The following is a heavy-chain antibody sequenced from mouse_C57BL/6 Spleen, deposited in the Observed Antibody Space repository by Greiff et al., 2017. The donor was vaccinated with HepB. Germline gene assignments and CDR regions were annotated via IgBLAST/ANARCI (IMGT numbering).Heavy chain of an antibody. V-gene: IGHV1-55*01. D-gene: IGHD1-1*01. CDR2: IYPGSGST. J-gene: IGHJ1*03. CDR3: AGGYYGSSYGYFDV. Sequence: QVQLQQSGAELVKPGASVKMSCKASGYTFTSYWITWVKQRPGQGLEWIGDIYPGSGSTNYNEKFKSKATLTVDTSSSTAYMQLSSLTSEDSAVYYCAGGYYGSSYGYFDVWGTGTTVTVSS. CDR1: GYTFTSYW.